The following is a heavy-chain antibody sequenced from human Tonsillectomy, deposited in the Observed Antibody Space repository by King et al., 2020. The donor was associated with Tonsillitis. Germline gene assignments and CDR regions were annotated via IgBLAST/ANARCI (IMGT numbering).Heavy chain of an antibody. J-gene: IGHJ4*02. CDR3: ASYSGSYHGGTCFLDY. D-gene: IGHD1-26*01. CDR1: GYTFTGYY. V-gene: IGHV1-2*02. CDR2: INPNSGGT. Sequence: VQLVQSGAEVKKPGASVKVSCKASGYTFTGYYMHWVRQAPGQGLEWMGWINPNSGGTNYAQKFQGRVTMTRDTSISTAYMELSRLRADDTAVYYCASYSGSYHGGTCFLDYWGQGTLVTVSS.